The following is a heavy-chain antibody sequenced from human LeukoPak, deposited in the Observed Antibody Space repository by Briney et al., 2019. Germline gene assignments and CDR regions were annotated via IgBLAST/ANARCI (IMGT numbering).Heavy chain of an antibody. CDR3: AKVSYYYDSSGDY. CDR2: ISYDGSNK. V-gene: IGHV3-30*18. Sequence: PGGSLRLSCAASGFTFSSYGMHWVRQAPGKGLEWVAVISYDGSNKYYADSVKGRFTISRDNSKNTLYLQMNSLRAEDTAVYYCAKVSYYYDSSGDYWGQGTLVTVSS. D-gene: IGHD3-22*01. J-gene: IGHJ4*02. CDR1: GFTFSSYG.